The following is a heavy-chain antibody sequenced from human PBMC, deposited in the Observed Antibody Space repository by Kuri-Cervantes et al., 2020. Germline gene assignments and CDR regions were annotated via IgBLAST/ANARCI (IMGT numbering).Heavy chain of an antibody. CDR1: GGTFSSYT. J-gene: IGHJ4*02. CDR2: IIPILGIA. D-gene: IGHD6-19*01. V-gene: IGHV1-69*02. CDR3: ARVGSGWYPFDY. Sequence: SVKVSCKASGGTFSSYTISWVRQAPGQGLEWMGRIIPILGIANYAQKFQGRVTITADKSTSTAYMELSSLRSEDTAVYYCARVGSGWYPFDYWAREPWSPSPQ.